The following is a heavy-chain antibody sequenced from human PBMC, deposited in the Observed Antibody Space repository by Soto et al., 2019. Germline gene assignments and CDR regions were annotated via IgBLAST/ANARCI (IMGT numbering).Heavy chain of an antibody. J-gene: IGHJ4*02. Sequence: QLQLQESGPGLVKPSETLSLTCSVSGASISTTSYYWVWIRQPPGKGLEWTGSIYKGEKTNYKSSLEGRVTVSVDTSTNQVSLKVDSVTAADTAVYYCASRNSGWIFDWGQGTLVTVSS. CDR3: ASRNSGWIFD. V-gene: IGHV4-39*01. D-gene: IGHD5-12*01. CDR2: IYKGEKT. CDR1: GASISTTSYY.